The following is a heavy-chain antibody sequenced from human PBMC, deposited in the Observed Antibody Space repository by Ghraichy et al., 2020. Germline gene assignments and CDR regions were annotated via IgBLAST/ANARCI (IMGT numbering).Heavy chain of an antibody. V-gene: IGHV3-23*01. CDR3: AKESAGRGNAFDI. CDR2: ISGSGGTT. D-gene: IGHD3-10*01. Sequence: GESLNISCAASGFTFSSYAMNWVRQAPGKGPEWVSGISGSGGTTVYADSVKGRFTISRDNSKNTLYLQMNGLRAEDTAVYYCAKESAGRGNAFDIWGQGTTVTVSP. CDR1: GFTFSSYA. J-gene: IGHJ3*02.